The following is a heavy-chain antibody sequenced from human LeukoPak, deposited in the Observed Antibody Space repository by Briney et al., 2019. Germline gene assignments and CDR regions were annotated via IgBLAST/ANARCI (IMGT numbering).Heavy chain of an antibody. V-gene: IGHV3-48*03. J-gene: IGHJ4*02. CDR1: GFVFDSYE. Sequence: GGSLRLSCVASGFVFDSYEMNWVRQAPGKGLEWVSYISSTGSTIYYADSVKGRFTISRDNAKHSIYLRMNSLRAEDTAVYYCTSPSHTIFDYWGQGTLVTVSS. CDR2: ISSTGSTI. D-gene: IGHD3-3*01. CDR3: TSPSHTIFDY.